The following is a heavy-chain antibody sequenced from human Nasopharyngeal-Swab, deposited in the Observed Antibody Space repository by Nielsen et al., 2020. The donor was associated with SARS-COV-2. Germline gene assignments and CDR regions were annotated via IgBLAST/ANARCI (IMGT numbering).Heavy chain of an antibody. D-gene: IGHD3-10*01. CDR1: GFSFNNYV. J-gene: IGHJ3*02. CDR2: ISYEGSKK. V-gene: IGHV3-30*18. Sequence: GGSLRLSCTASGFSFNNYVMHWVRQAPGKGLEWVAVISYEGSKKYYAESVEGRFTISRDYSKSTLYLQMNSLRPEDTAMYYCAKANVLFWFGQFKNDGFDIWGQGTMVTVSS. CDR3: AKANVLFWFGQFKNDGFDI.